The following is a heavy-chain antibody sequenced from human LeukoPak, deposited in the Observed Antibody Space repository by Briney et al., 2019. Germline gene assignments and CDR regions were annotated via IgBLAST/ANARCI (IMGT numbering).Heavy chain of an antibody. CDR3: ARDFMICSSTNCYTSGAFDI. J-gene: IGHJ3*02. CDR2: IYYSGST. D-gene: IGHD2-2*02. Sequence: SETLSLTCTVSGGSISSGGYYWSWIRQHPGKGLEWIGYIYYSGSTYYNPSLKSRVTISVDTSKNQFSLKLSSVTAADTAVYYCARDFMICSSTNCYTSGAFDIWGQGTMVTVSS. CDR1: GGSISSGGYY. V-gene: IGHV4-31*03.